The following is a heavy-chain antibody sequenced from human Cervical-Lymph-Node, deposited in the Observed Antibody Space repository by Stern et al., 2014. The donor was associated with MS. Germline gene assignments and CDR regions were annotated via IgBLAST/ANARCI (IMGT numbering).Heavy chain of an antibody. CDR1: GGSFSGFY. CDR2: ISHSGNT. V-gene: IGHV4-34*01. CDR3: AQGYSNFWS. Sequence: QVQLQQWGAGLLKPSETLSLTCAVYGGSFSGFYWSWIRQPPGKGLEWIGEISHSGNTNYNPSLKSRVTLSMDRTENQFSLNLTSVTAADTAVYYCAQGYSNFWSWGQGTLVVVS. J-gene: IGHJ5*02. D-gene: IGHD4-11*01.